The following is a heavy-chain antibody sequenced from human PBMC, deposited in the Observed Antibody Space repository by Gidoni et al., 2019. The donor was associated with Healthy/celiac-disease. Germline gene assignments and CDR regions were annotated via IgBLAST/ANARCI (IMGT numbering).Heavy chain of an antibody. CDR2: ISYDGSNK. CDR3: AKDRGPGTVLRFILDI. V-gene: IGHV3-30*18. J-gene: IGHJ3*02. CDR1: SYG. Sequence: SYGMHWVRQAPGKGLEWVAVISYDGSNKYYADSVKGRFTISRDNSKNTLYLQMNSLRAEDTAVYYCAKDRGPGTVLRFILDIWVQGTMVTVSS. D-gene: IGHD3-3*01.